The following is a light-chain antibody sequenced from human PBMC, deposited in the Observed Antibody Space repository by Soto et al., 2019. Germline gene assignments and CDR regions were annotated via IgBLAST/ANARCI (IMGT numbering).Light chain of an antibody. CDR2: GVS. CDR3: QQDEAIVT. V-gene: IGKV3-20*01. CDR1: QSVSTSY. Sequence: DIVLTQSPGTLSLSPGDRATLSCRASQSVSTSYLAWYQQKPGQAPRLLIYGVSSRATGIPDRFSGSGSGTDFSLTISILEPEDFAEYCCQQDEAIVTFGQGTKVDIK. J-gene: IGKJ1*01.